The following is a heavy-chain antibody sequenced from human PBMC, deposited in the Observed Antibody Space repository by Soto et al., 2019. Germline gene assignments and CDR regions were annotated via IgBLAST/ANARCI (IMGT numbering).Heavy chain of an antibody. J-gene: IGHJ6*02. CDR2: IIPIFGTA. D-gene: IGHD6-13*01. CDR1: GGTFSSYA. Sequence: ASVKVSCKASGGTFSSYAISWVRQAPGQGLEWMGGIIPIFGTANYARKFQGRVTITADESTSTAYMELSSLRSEDTAVYYCARDREQLASYYYYGMDVWGQGTTVTVSS. V-gene: IGHV1-69*13. CDR3: ARDREQLASYYYYGMDV.